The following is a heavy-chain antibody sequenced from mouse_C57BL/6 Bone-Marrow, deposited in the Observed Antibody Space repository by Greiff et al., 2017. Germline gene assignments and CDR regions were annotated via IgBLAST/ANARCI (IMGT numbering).Heavy chain of an antibody. CDR2: ISDGGSYT. V-gene: IGHV5-4*01. CDR1: GFTFSSYA. CDR3: AREWDFAY. J-gene: IGHJ3*01. D-gene: IGHD4-1*01. Sequence: EVQVVESGGGLVKPGGSLKLSCAASGFTFSSYAMSWVRQTPEKRLEWVATISDGGSYTYYPDNVKGRFTISRDNAKNNLYLQMSHLKSEDTAMYYCAREWDFAYWGQGTLVTVSA.